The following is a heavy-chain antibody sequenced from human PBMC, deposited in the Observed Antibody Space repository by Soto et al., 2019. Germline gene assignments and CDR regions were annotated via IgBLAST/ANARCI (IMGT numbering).Heavy chain of an antibody. V-gene: IGHV3-15*01. J-gene: IGHJ6*02. CDR3: TIDQPFFIVATPRPYYGMDV. D-gene: IGHD5-12*01. CDR1: GFTFSNVW. CDR2: IKNKTDGGTT. Sequence: GGSLRLSCAASGFTFSNVWMSWVRQAPGKGLEWVGRIKNKTDGGTTEYDAPVKGRFTISRDDSKKTMYLQMNSLKTKDTAVYFCTIDQPFFIVATPRPYYGMDVWGQGTTVTVSS.